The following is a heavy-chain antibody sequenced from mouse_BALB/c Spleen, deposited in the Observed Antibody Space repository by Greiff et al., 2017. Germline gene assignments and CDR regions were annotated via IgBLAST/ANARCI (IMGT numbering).Heavy chain of an antibody. CDR3: ARHGNYDYFDY. J-gene: IGHJ2*01. CDR1: GFAFSSYD. CDR2: ISSGGGST. V-gene: IGHV5-12-1*01. D-gene: IGHD2-1*01. Sequence: EVNVVESGGGLVKPGGSLKLSCAASGFAFSSYDMSWVRQTPEKRLEWVAYISSGGGSTYYPDTVKGRITITRDNAKNTLYLQMSSLKSEDTAMYYCARHGNYDYFDYWGQGTTLTVSS.